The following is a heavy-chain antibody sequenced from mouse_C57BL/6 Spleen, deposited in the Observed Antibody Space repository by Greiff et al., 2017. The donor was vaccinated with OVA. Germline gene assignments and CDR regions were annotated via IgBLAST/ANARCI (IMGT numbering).Heavy chain of an antibody. Sequence: DAGGGLVQPKGSLKLSCAASGFSFNTYAMNWVRQAPGKGLEWVARIRSKSNNYATYYADSVKDRFTISRDDSESMLYLQMNNLKTEDTAMYYCVRPDLYGAMDYWGQGTSVTVSS. J-gene: IGHJ4*01. CDR3: VRPDLYGAMDY. CDR2: IRSKSNNYAT. D-gene: IGHD1-1*01. CDR1: GFSFNTYA. V-gene: IGHV10-1*01.